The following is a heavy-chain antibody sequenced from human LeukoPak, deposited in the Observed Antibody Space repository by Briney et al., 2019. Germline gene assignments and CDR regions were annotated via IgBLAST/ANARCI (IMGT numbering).Heavy chain of an antibody. J-gene: IGHJ6*03. CDR3: ARDGASYCSSTSCYSHNYYYYYMDV. CDR1: GYTFTSYY. D-gene: IGHD2-2*01. Sequence: GASVKVSCKASGYTFTSYYMHWVRQAPGQGLEWMGIINPSGGSTSYAQKFQGRVTMTRDMSTSTVYMELSSLRSEDTAVYYCARDGASYCSSTSCYSHNYYYYYMDVWGKGTTVTVSS. V-gene: IGHV1-46*01. CDR2: INPSGGST.